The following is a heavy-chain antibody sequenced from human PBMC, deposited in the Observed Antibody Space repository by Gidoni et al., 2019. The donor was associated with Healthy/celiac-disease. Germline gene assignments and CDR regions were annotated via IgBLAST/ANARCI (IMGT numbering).Heavy chain of an antibody. J-gene: IGHJ6*02. CDR3: TTGYYYGSGSSIFPYYYYGMDV. Sequence: APVKGRFTISRDDSKNTLYLQMNSLKTEDTAVYYCTTGYYYGSGSSIFPYYYYGMDVWGQGTTVTVSS. V-gene: IGHV3-15*01. D-gene: IGHD3-10*01.